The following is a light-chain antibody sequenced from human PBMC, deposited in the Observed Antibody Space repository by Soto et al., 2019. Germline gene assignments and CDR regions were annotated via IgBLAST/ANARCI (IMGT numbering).Light chain of an antibody. CDR1: SSNIGAGYD. CDR2: DNT. CDR3: QSYDTSVSGSWV. V-gene: IGLV1-40*01. Sequence: QSVLTQPPSVSGAPGQRVTISCTGSSSNIGAGYDVHWYQQLPGTAPKLLIYDNTNRPSGVPDRFSGSKSGTSASLAITGLQAEDEADYYCQSYDTSVSGSWVFGTGTKLTVL. J-gene: IGLJ1*01.